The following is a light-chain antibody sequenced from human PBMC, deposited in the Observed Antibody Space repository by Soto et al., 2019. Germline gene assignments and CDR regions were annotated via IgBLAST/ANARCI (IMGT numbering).Light chain of an antibody. CDR1: QSINSY. Sequence: DIQMTQSPSSQSASVGDRVTITCRAGQSINSYLNWYQQKPGKAPKLLIYAASSLQSGVPSRFSGSGSETDFTLTITSLQPDDFATYYCQQSFSTPRTFGQGTRVEI. CDR3: QQSFSTPRT. J-gene: IGKJ1*01. V-gene: IGKV1-39*01. CDR2: AAS.